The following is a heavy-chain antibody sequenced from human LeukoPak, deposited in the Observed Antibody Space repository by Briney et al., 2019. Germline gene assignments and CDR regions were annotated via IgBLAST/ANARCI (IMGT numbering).Heavy chain of an antibody. D-gene: IGHD5/OR15-5a*01. CDR3: ATGAPTVSVYEFHY. Sequence: GASVKVSCKASGYTFTSYGISWVRQAPGQGLEWMGWISAYNGNTNYAQKLQSRVTMTEDTSTDTAYMELSSLRSEDAAVYYCATGAPTVSVYEFHYWGQGALVTVSS. V-gene: IGHV1-18*01. CDR2: ISAYNGNT. J-gene: IGHJ4*02. CDR1: GYTFTSYG.